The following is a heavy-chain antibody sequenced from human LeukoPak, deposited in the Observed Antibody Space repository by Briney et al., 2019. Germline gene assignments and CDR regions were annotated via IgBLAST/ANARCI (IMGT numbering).Heavy chain of an antibody. CDR1: GYTFTGYY. V-gene: IGHV1-2*02. CDR3: ARGGYSGYETIDY. CDR2: INPNNGGT. J-gene: IGHJ4*02. D-gene: IGHD5-12*01. Sequence: ASVKVSCKASGYTFTGYYMHWVRQAPGQGLEWMGWINPNNGGTKYAHKFQGEVTMSTDTSISTAYMELSRLRSDDTAFYYCARGGYSGYETIDYWGQGTLVTVSS.